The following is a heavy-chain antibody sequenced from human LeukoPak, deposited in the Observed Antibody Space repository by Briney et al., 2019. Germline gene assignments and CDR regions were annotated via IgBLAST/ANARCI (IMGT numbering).Heavy chain of an antibody. Sequence: PGGSLRLSCAGSGYTFSSYGMHWVRQAPGKGLEWVAFIRYDGSNKYYADSVKGRLTISRDNSKNTLYLQMTSLRGDDTAVYYCAKEKNSYSSSSGQGYWGQGTLVTVSS. V-gene: IGHV3-30*02. CDR3: AKEKNSYSSSSGQGY. CDR1: GYTFSSYG. CDR2: IRYDGSNK. J-gene: IGHJ4*02. D-gene: IGHD6-6*01.